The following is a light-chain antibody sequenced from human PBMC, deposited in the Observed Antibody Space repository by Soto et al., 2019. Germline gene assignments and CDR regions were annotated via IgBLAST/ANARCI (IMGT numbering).Light chain of an antibody. CDR2: AAS. Sequence: DIQMTQSPSSLSASVGDRVTITCRASQSISTYLNWYQQKPGKAPKPLIYAASSLQSGVPSRFSGSGSGTDFTFDISSLQPEDVATYYCQHHHNLPHFGQGTKVDIK. CDR1: QSISTY. CDR3: QHHHNLPH. V-gene: IGKV1-39*01. J-gene: IGKJ1*01.